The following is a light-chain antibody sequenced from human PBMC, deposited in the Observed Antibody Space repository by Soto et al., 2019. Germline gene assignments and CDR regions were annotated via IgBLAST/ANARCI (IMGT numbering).Light chain of an antibody. Sequence: HSALTQPPSASGTPVRRATISCSGSSSNIGRNYVYWYQQLPGTAPKLLIYRNNKRPSGVPDRFSGSKSGTSASLAISGLRSEDEADYYCAAWDDSMSVLYVFGTGTKVTVL. J-gene: IGLJ1*01. CDR3: AAWDDSMSVLYV. V-gene: IGLV1-47*01. CDR1: SSNIGRNY. CDR2: RNN.